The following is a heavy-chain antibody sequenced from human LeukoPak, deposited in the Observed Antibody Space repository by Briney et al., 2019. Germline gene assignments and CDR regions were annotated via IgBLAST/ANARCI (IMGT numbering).Heavy chain of an antibody. J-gene: IGHJ5*02. V-gene: IGHV3-53*01. CDR1: GFTVSSKY. CDR2: IYIDGST. Sequence: PGGSLRLSCAASGFTVSSKYMTWVRQAPGKGLEWVPVIYIDGSTYYADSVKGRFTISRDNPKNTLYLQMNSLRVEDTAVYYCARAYGSGGAWFDPWGQGTLVTVSS. D-gene: IGHD3-10*01. CDR3: ARAYGSGGAWFDP.